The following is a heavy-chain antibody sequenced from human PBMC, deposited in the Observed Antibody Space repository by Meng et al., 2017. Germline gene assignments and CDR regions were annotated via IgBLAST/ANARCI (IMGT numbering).Heavy chain of an antibody. V-gene: IGHV4-4*02. CDR3: ARWSIYCSGGSCYSFDY. D-gene: IGHD2-15*01. CDR2: IYHSGST. CDR1: GGSISSSNW. Sequence: QVQLQESGPGLVKPSGTLSLTCAVSGGSISSSNWWRWVRQPPGKGLEWIGEIYHSGSTNYNPSLKSRVTISVDKSKNQFSLKLSSVTAADTAVYYCARWSIYCSGGSCYSFDYWGQGTLVTVSS. J-gene: IGHJ4*02.